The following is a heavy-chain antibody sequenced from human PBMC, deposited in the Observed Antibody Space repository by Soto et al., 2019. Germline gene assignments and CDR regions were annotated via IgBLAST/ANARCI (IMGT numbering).Heavy chain of an antibody. CDR1: GYSLSNYG. CDR2: ISTYNGRT. CDR3: ARDSGTYSGWFDV. Sequence: QVQLVQSGAEVKKPGASVKVSCNASGYSLSNYGINWVRQAPGQGLEWMGWISTYNGRTKYAQKVRGRVTLTTDTPTSTAYMELGSLISDDAAVYYCARDSGTYSGWFDVWGQGTLVTVSS. J-gene: IGHJ5*02. V-gene: IGHV1-18*01. D-gene: IGHD1-26*01.